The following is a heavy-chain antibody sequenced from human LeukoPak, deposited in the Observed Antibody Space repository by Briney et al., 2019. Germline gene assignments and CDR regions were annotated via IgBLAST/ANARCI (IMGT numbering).Heavy chain of an antibody. CDR1: GGTFSSYA. CDR3: ARARQDSSSWPYYCYYYMDV. CDR2: IIPIFGTA. J-gene: IGHJ6*03. Sequence: GASVKVSCKASGGTFSSYAISWVRQAPGQGLEWMGGIIPIFGTANYAQKFQGRVTITTDESTSTAYMELSSLRSEDTAVYYCARARQDSSSWPYYCYYYMDVWGKGTTVTVSS. D-gene: IGHD6-13*01. V-gene: IGHV1-69*05.